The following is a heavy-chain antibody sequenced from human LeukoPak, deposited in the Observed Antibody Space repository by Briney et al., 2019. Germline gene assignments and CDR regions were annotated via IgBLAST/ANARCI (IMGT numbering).Heavy chain of an antibody. V-gene: IGHV4-34*01. CDR1: GGSFSGHY. CDR3: ARGQKDSSGYLKWFDP. CDR2: IDHRGSA. J-gene: IGHJ5*02. Sequence: SETLSLTCAVYGGSFSGHYWSWIRQPPGKGLEWIGEIDHRGSANYNPSLTSLKNRVTISVDTSKKQFSLKVTSATAADTAVFYCARGQKDSSGYLKWFDPWGQGTQVTVSS. D-gene: IGHD3-22*01.